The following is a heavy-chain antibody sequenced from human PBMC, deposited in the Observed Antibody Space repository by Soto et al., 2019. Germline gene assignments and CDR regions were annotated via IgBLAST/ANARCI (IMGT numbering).Heavy chain of an antibody. CDR3: ARGTRRAVAGTSFFYHHYMDV. J-gene: IGHJ6*03. CDR1: GYTFTSYD. CDR2: MNPNSGNT. D-gene: IGHD6-19*01. V-gene: IGHV1-8*01. Sequence: ASVKVSCKASGYTFTSYDINWVRQATGQGLEWMGWMNPNSGNTGYAQKFQGRVTMTRNTSISTAYMELSSLRSEDTAVYYCARGTRRAVAGTSFFYHHYMDVCGEGTTVTLSS.